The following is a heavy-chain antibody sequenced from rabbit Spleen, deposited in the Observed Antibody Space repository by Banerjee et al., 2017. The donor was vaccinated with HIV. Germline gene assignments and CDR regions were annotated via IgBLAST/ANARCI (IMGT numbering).Heavy chain of an antibody. D-gene: IGHD6-1*01. Sequence: QEQLEESGGDLVKPEGSLTLTCKASGFSFSDRDVMCWVRQAPGKGLEWIGYIVPIFGVTYYANWVNGRFTISSHNAQNTLYLQLNSLTAADTATYFCVREAGYGGYGDANLWGQGTLVTVS. CDR1: GFSFSDRDV. CDR2: IVPIFGVT. J-gene: IGHJ4*01. V-gene: IGHV1S45*01. CDR3: VREAGYGGYGDANL.